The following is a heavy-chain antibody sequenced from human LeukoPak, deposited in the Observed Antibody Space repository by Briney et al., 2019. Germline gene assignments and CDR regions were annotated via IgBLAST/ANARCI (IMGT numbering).Heavy chain of an antibody. CDR3: ARHPRIAAAGTVFDY. Sequence: SETLSLTCAVYGGSFSGYYWSWIRQPPGKGLEWIGEINHSGSTNYNPSLKSRVTISVDTSKNQFSLKLSSVTAADTAVYYCARHPRIAAAGTVFDYWGQETLVTVSS. J-gene: IGHJ4*02. D-gene: IGHD6-13*01. CDR2: INHSGST. CDR1: GGSFSGYY. V-gene: IGHV4-34*01.